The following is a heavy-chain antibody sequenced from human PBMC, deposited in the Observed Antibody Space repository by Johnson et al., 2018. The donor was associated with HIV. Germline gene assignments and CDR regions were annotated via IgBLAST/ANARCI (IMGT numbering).Heavy chain of an antibody. V-gene: IGHV3-15*01. D-gene: IGHD3-10*01. Sequence: VQLVESGGGLVKPGGSLRLSCAASGFTFTNAWMHWVRQAPGKGLEWVGRLKSRTDGETADYAAPVKGRFTISRDDSKNSLYLQMNSLRADDTAVYYCAIGRGEFPRHAFDIWGQGTMVTVSS. CDR1: GFTFTNAW. CDR2: LKSRTDGETA. J-gene: IGHJ3*02. CDR3: AIGRGEFPRHAFDI.